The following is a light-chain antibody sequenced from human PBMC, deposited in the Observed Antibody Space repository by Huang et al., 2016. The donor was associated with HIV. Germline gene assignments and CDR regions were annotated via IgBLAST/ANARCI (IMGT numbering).Light chain of an antibody. CDR3: QQYNNRPL. CDR1: QSGGSN. V-gene: IGKV3D-15*01. Sequence: STRTCVPGERRSLCRGGRQSGGSNLAVYQHNAGQAPRLLIDGASTRATGIPTRFSGSGSGTEFTLTINRVQSEDSAVYYCQQYNNRPLFGQGTKLEIK. CDR2: GAS. J-gene: IGKJ2*01.